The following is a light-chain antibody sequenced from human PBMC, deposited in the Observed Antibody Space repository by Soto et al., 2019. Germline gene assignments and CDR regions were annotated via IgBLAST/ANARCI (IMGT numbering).Light chain of an antibody. J-gene: IGKJ1*01. CDR3: HHYGISPPWT. CDR1: QSISVTY. V-gene: IGKV3-20*01. Sequence: EIVLTQSPGTLSLSPGERATLSCRASQSISVTYLAWYQQKPGQAPRLLIYTTSIRATGIPDRFSGSGSGTDFTLTISRLEPEDFAVHYCHHYGISPPWTFGQGTKVEIK. CDR2: TTS.